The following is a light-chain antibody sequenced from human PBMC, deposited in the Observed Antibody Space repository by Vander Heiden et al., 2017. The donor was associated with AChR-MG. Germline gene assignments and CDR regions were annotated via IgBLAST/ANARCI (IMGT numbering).Light chain of an antibody. CDR2: EDR. CDR3: YSKDFNNKWV. J-gene: IGLJ3*02. CDR1: ALPKQY. V-gene: IGLV3-10*01. Sequence: SYQLTQSPPVSVSPGQTARIPCSGEALPKQYVYWYQQKSGQVPVLLIYEDRQRSSGIPGRFSASNSGTTATLIIDGAQVEDEAVYYCYSKDFNNKWVFGDGTSLTV.